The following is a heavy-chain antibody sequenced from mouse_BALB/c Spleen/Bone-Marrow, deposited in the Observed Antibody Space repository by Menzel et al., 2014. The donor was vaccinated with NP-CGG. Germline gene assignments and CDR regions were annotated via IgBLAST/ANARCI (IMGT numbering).Heavy chain of an antibody. CDR3: ARSGYSAMDY. CDR2: IYPGDGDT. V-gene: IGHV1-80*01. J-gene: IGHJ4*01. CDR1: GYAFSSYW. D-gene: IGHD1-3*01. Sequence: QVHLQQSGAELVRPGSSVKISCKPSGYAFSSYWMNWVKQRPGQGPEWIGQIYPGDGDTNYNGKFKGKATLTADKSSSTAYMHLSSLTSEDSAVYFCARSGYSAMDYWGQGTSVTVSS.